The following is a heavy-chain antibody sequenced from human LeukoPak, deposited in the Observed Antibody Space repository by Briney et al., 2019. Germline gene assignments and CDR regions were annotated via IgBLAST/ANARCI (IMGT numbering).Heavy chain of an antibody. CDR3: AKCPLVVGVVLDYYYMDV. CDR2: ILYDGSEK. CDR1: GFTFSSYG. J-gene: IGHJ6*03. D-gene: IGHD3-3*01. Sequence: PGGSLRLSCAASGFTFSSYGMHWVRQAPGKGLEWVTYILYDGSEKYDADSVRGRFTISRDNSKNTLYLQMNNLRAEDTAVYYCAKCPLVVGVVLDYYYMDVWGKGTTVTVSS. V-gene: IGHV3-30*02.